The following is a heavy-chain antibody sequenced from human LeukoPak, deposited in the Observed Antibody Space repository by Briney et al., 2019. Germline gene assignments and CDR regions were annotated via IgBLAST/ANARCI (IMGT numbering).Heavy chain of an antibody. V-gene: IGHV1-46*01. CDR2: INPSGGST. CDR3: ARDQAYSSGWYGWFDP. Sequence: ASVKVSCKASGYTFTSYYMHWVRQAPGQGLEWMGIINPSGGSTSYEQKFQGRVTMTRDTSTSTVYMELSSLRSEDTAVYYCARDQAYSSGWYGWFDPWGQGTLVTVSS. D-gene: IGHD6-19*01. CDR1: GYTFTSYY. J-gene: IGHJ5*02.